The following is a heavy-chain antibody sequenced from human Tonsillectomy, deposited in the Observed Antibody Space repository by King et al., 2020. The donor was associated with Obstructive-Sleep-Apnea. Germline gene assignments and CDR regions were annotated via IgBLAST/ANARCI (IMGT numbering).Heavy chain of an antibody. CDR2: IYHSGST. CDR1: GYSISSGYY. J-gene: IGHJ4*02. CDR3: ASGATMIVVVITQFDY. V-gene: IGHV4-38-2*02. D-gene: IGHD3-22*01. Sequence: QLQESGPGLVKPSETLSLTCTVSGYSISSGYYWGWIRQPPGKGLEWIGSIYHSGSTYYNPSLKSRVTISVDTSKNQFSLKLSSVPAADTAVYYCASGATMIVVVITQFDYWGQGTLVTVSS.